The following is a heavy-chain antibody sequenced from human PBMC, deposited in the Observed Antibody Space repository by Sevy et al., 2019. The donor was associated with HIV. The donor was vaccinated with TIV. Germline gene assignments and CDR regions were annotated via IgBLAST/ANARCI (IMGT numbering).Heavy chain of an antibody. J-gene: IGHJ4*02. CDR2: IKQDGYET. CDR3: VRDNEEGASVLDY. CDR1: GFNFRNSW. D-gene: IGHD1-26*01. V-gene: IGHV3-7*03. Sequence: GGSLRLSCATFGFNFRNSWMAWVRQTPGKGLEFLADIKQDGYETYYVDSVKGRFTISRDNAKNSLHLQMNSLRAEETAMYFCVRDNEEGASVLDYWGQGTPVTVSS.